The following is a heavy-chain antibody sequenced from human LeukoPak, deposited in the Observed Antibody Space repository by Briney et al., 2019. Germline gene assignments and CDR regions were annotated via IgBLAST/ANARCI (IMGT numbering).Heavy chain of an antibody. V-gene: IGHV4-39*07. CDR3: AREGYDSSGYYYNYYYYMDV. CDR2: IYYSGST. D-gene: IGHD3-22*01. J-gene: IGHJ6*03. Sequence: SSETLSLTCTVSGGSISSYYWGWIRQPPGKGLEWIGSIYYSGSTYYNPSLKSRVTISVDTSKNQFSLKLSSVTAADTAVYYCAREGYDSSGYYYNYYYYMDVWGKGTTVTVSS. CDR1: GGSISSYY.